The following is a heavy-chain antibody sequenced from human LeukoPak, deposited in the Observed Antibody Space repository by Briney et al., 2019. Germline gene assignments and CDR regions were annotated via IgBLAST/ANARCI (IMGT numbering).Heavy chain of an antibody. CDR3: ARDPYCSGTTCPNWFDP. Sequence: VSVKVSCKASGYTFTGYYMHWVRQAPGQGLEWMGWINPNSGDTNYAQKFQGRVTMTRDTSVSTAYMELSRLRSDDTAVYYCARDPYCSGTTCPNWFDPWGQGTLVTVSS. V-gene: IGHV1-2*02. CDR1: GYTFTGYY. D-gene: IGHD2-2*01. J-gene: IGHJ5*02. CDR2: INPNSGDT.